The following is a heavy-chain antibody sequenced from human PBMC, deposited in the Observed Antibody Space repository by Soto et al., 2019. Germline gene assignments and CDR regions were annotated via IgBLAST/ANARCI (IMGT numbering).Heavy chain of an antibody. CDR2: IRSKACGETT. Sequence: HPGGSLRLSCTCSGFTFGDYAISWSRQAPGKGLERVGVIRSKACGETTDYAASVKGRFTILRDDSKSVAYLQLNSLQIEDTGVYYCTRYTYTSRYSYFGMDVWGHGTAVTVSS. J-gene: IGHJ6*02. CDR3: TRYTYTSRYSYFGMDV. D-gene: IGHD2-2*01. CDR1: GFTFGDYA. V-gene: IGHV3-49*03.